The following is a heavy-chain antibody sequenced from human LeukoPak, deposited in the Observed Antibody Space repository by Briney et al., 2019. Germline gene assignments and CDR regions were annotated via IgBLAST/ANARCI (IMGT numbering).Heavy chain of an antibody. V-gene: IGHV5-51*01. CDR3: ARQRGSSWFYYYYYYMDV. CDR1: GYSFTSYW. D-gene: IGHD6-13*01. J-gene: IGHJ6*03. Sequence: GESLKISCKGSGYSFTSYWIGWVRQMPGKGLEWMGIIYPGDSDTRYSPSFQGQVTISADKSISTAYLQWSSLKASDTAMYYCARQRGSSWFYYYYYYMDVWGKGTTVTVPS. CDR2: IYPGDSDT.